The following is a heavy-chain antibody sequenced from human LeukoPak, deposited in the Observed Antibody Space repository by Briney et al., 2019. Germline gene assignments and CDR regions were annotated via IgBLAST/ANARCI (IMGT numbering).Heavy chain of an antibody. CDR1: GGTFSSYA. J-gene: IGHJ4*02. CDR2: IIPIFGTA. V-gene: IGHV1-69*13. Sequence: SVKVSCKASGGTFSSYAISWVRQAPGQGLEWMGGIIPIFGTANYAQKFQGRVTITADESTSTAYMELSSLRSEDTAVYYCARDFAGAAAGSFDYWGQGTLVTVSS. CDR3: ARDFAGAAAGSFDY. D-gene: IGHD6-13*01.